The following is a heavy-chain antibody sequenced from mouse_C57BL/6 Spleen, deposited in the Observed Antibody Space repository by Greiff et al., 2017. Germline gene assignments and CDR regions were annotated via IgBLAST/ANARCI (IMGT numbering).Heavy chain of an antibody. CDR1: GFTFSSYA. Sequence: DVKLVEPGGGLVKPGGSLKLSCEASGFTFSSYAMSWVRQTPEKRLEWVATISDGGSYTYYPDNVKGRFTIARDNAKNNLYLQMSHLKSEDTAMYYFARERGNWDGARDYWGQGTSVTVSS. J-gene: IGHJ4*01. CDR3: ARERGNWDGARDY. D-gene: IGHD4-1*01. V-gene: IGHV5-4*01. CDR2: ISDGGSYT.